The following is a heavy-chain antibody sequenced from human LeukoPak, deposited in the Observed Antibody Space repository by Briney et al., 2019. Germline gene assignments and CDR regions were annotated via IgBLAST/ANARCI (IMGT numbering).Heavy chain of an antibody. CDR1: GFTFDDYA. V-gene: IGHV3-9*03. D-gene: IGHD6-13*01. Sequence: PGRSLRLSCAASGFTFDDYAMHWFRQAPGKGLEWVSGISWNSGSIGYADSVKGRFTISRDNAKNSLYLQMNSLRAEDMALYYCAKGYSSSWSVFYDYWGQGTLVTVSS. CDR2: ISWNSGSI. CDR3: AKGYSSSWSVFYDY. J-gene: IGHJ4*02.